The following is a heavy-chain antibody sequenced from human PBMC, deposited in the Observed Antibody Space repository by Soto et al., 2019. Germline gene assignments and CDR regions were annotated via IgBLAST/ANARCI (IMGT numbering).Heavy chain of an antibody. CDR3: ARDPGAASFDF. Sequence: GSVKVSCKVSGYTLTELSMHWVRQAPGKGLEWMGGFDPEDGETIYAQKLQGRLTLTTDTSTSTAYMDLTTLRSDDTAVYFCARDPGAASFDFWAQGTLVTVSS. CDR1: GYTLTELS. D-gene: IGHD2-15*01. V-gene: IGHV1-24*01. CDR2: FDPEDGET. J-gene: IGHJ4*02.